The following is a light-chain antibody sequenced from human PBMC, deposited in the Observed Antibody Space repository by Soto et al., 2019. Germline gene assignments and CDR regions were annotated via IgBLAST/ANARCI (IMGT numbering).Light chain of an antibody. V-gene: IGKV1-39*01. J-gene: IGKJ4*01. Sequence: DIQLTQSPSSLSASVGDRVTITCRANQSITNFLNWYKKKHREPPKLLNYAASHLQSGVPSRFSGRECATAFALTISGLQPDDFATYYCQQTYSTPRLTLGGATKVDFK. CDR2: AAS. CDR3: QQTYSTPRLT. CDR1: QSITNF.